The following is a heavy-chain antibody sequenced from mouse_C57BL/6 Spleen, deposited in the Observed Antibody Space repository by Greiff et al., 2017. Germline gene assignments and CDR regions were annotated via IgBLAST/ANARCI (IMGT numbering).Heavy chain of an antibody. D-gene: IGHD2-13*01. CDR1: GYTFTDYN. CDR3: ARRGGLGYFDV. V-gene: IGHV1-18*01. Sequence: VQLQQSGPELVKPGASVTIPCKASGYTFTDYNMDWVKQSHGKSLEWIGDINPNNGGTIYNQKFKGKATLTVDKSSSTAYMELRSLTSEDTAVYYCARRGGLGYFDVWGTGTTVTVSS. J-gene: IGHJ1*03. CDR2: INPNNGGT.